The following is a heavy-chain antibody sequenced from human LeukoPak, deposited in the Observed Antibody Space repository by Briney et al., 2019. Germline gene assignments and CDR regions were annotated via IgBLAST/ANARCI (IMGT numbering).Heavy chain of an antibody. CDR1: GFTFSSHA. D-gene: IGHD1-26*01. CDR3: ARKAQTGSHSGPFDI. CDR2: ISTDSLTI. J-gene: IGHJ3*02. Sequence: GGSLRLSCVVSGFTFSSHAMNWVRQAPGKGLEWISSISTDSLTIKYTDFVSGQFTISRDNAEHLLFLQMNSLRAEDTAVYYCARKAQTGSHSGPFDIWGQGTLVTVSS. V-gene: IGHV3-48*04.